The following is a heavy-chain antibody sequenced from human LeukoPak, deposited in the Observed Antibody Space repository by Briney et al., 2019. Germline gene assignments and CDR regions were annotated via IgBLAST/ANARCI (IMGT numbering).Heavy chain of an antibody. CDR1: GGSISSYY. V-gene: IGHV4-59*01. CDR2: IYYSGST. J-gene: IGHJ4*02. CDR3: ARDAGGYSYGNFDY. Sequence: SETLSLTCTVSGGSISSYYWSWIRQPPGKGLEWIGYIYYSGSTNYNPSLKSRVTISVDTSKNQFSLKLTSVTTADTAVYYCARDAGGYSYGNFDYWGQGTLVIVSS. D-gene: IGHD5-18*01.